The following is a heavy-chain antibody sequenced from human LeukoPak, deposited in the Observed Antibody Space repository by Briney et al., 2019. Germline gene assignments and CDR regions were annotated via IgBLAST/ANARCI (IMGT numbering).Heavy chain of an antibody. CDR2: ISYDGSNK. CDR3: ARGDYGDYHSSMIPDY. D-gene: IGHD4-17*01. J-gene: IGHJ4*02. CDR1: GFTFSSYA. Sequence: GRSLRLSCAASGFTFSSYAMHWVRQAPGKGLEWVAVISYDGSNKYYADSVKGRFTISRDNSKNTLYLQMNSLRAEDTAVYYCARGDYGDYHSSMIPDYWGQGILVTVSS. V-gene: IGHV3-30*04.